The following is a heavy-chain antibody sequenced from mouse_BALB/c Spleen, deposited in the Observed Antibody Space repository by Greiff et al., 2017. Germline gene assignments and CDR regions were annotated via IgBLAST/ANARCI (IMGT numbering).Heavy chain of an antibody. CDR3: ARSYRDGNYWYFDV. CDR1: GFTFSSFG. CDR2: ISSGSSTI. V-gene: IGHV5-17*02. D-gene: IGHD2-1*01. Sequence: EVQLVESGGGLVQPGGSRKLSCAASGFTFSSFGMHWVRQAPEKGLEWVAYISSGSSTIYYADTVKGRFTISRDNPKNTLFLQMTSLRSEDTAMYDSARSYRDGNYWYFDVWGAGTTVTVSS. J-gene: IGHJ1*01.